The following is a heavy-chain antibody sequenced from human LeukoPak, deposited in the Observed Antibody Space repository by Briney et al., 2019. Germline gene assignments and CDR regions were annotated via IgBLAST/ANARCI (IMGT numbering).Heavy chain of an antibody. CDR2: IWYDGSNI. J-gene: IGHJ4*02. CDR1: GFTFSSYD. D-gene: IGHD5-24*01. V-gene: IGHV3-33*01. Sequence: GGSLRLSCAASGFTFSSYDMHWVRQAPDKGLEWVAVIWYDGSNINYGDPVKGRFAISRDNSRNTLYLQMNSLRAEDTALYYCAREPTTLNGYSVSRRHHYFDHWGQGALVIVSS. CDR3: AREPTTLNGYSVSRRHHYFDH.